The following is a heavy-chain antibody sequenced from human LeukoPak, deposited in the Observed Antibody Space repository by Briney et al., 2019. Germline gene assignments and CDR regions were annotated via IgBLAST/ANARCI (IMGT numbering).Heavy chain of an antibody. J-gene: IGHJ4*02. Sequence: ASVKVSCKASGYTFTGYYMHWVRQAPGQGLEWMGWIDPNSGGTNYAQKFQGRVTMTRDTSISTAYMELSRLRSDDTAVYYCARDPVSFGPPGRYYDSSGYLDYWGQGTLVTVSS. V-gene: IGHV1-2*02. D-gene: IGHD3-22*01. CDR2: IDPNSGGT. CDR1: GYTFTGYY. CDR3: ARDPVSFGPPGRYYDSSGYLDY.